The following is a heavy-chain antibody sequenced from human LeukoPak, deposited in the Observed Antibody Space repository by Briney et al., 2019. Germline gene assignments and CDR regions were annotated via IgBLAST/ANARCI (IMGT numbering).Heavy chain of an antibody. CDR3: AKGALWSSYLETPIDY. D-gene: IGHD3-3*01. V-gene: IGHV3-23*01. CDR2: ISGSGGST. CDR1: GFTFSSYA. Sequence: GGSLRLSCAASGFTFSSYAMSWVRQAPGKGLEWVSAISGSGGSTYYADSVKGRFTISRDNSKNTLYLQMNSLRAEDTAVYYCAKGALWSSYLETPIDYWGQGTLVTVSS. J-gene: IGHJ4*02.